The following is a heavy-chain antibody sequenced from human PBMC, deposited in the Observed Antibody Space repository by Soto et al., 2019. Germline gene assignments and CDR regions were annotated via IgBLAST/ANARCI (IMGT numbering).Heavy chain of an antibody. CDR2: ISGSGGST. CDR1: GFTFSSYA. CDR3: AKDKQSSDQPSLYYYGMVV. J-gene: IGHJ6*02. Sequence: GGSLRLSCAASGFTFSSYAMSWVRQAPGKGLEWVSAISGSGGSTYYADSVKGRFTISRDNSKNTLYLQMNSLRAEDTAVYYCAKDKQSSDQPSLYYYGMVVWGQGTTVTVSS. D-gene: IGHD2-2*01. V-gene: IGHV3-23*01.